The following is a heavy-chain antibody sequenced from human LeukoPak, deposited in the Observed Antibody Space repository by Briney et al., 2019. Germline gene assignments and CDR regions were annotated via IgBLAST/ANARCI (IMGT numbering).Heavy chain of an antibody. J-gene: IGHJ4*02. D-gene: IGHD2-15*01. CDR2: ISGSGGST. Sequence: GRSLRLSCAASGFTFSSYAMSWVRQAPGKGLQWVSGISGSGGSTHYADSVMGRFTISRDNSKNTNTLYLQMNSLRAEDTAVYYCAKDCTTSGTEGYFDCSGQGTLVTVSS. CDR3: AKDCTTSGTEGYFDC. CDR1: GFTFSSYA. V-gene: IGHV3-23*01.